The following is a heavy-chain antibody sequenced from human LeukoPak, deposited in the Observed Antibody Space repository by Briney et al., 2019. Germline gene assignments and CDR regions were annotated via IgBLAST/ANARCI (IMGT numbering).Heavy chain of an antibody. V-gene: IGHV3-21*01. D-gene: IGHD3-10*01. CDR2: ISSSSSYI. J-gene: IGHJ4*02. Sequence: KPGGSLRLSCAASGFTFSSYSMNWVRQAPGKGLEWVSSISSSSSYIYYADSVKGRFTIPRDNAKNSLYLQMNSLRAEDTAVYYCARAWFGELSPTYYFDDWGQGTLVTVSS. CDR3: ARAWFGELSPTYYFDD. CDR1: GFTFSSYS.